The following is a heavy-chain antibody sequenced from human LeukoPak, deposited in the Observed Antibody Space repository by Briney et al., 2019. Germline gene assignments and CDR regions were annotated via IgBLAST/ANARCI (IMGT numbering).Heavy chain of an antibody. J-gene: IGHJ6*02. D-gene: IGHD3-16*01. V-gene: IGHV4-34*01. CDR1: GGSFSGYY. CDR3: ARIGPGLGWSETPYYYGMDV. Sequence: SETLSLTCAVYGGSFSGYYWSWIRQPPGKGLEWIGEINHSGSTNYNPSLKSRVTISVDTSKNQFSLKLSSVTAADTAVYYCARIGPGLGWSETPYYYGMDVWGQGTTVTVSS. CDR2: INHSGST.